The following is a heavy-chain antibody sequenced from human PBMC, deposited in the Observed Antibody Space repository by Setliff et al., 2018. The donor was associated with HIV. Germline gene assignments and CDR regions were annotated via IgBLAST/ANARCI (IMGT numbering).Heavy chain of an antibody. CDR2: VYYSGSS. Sequence: ASETLSLTCTVSGDSISSYYWTWIRQPPGKGLEWIGYVYYSGSSNYNPSLQSRVTISVDTSKNQFFLILSSVTAADTAVYYCARGLSFYDPGGFDYWGQGTLVTVSS. D-gene: IGHD3-22*01. V-gene: IGHV4-59*01. CDR3: ARGLSFYDPGGFDY. J-gene: IGHJ4*02. CDR1: GDSISSYY.